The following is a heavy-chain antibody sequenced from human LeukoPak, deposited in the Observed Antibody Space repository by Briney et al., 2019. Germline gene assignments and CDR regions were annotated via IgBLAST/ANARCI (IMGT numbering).Heavy chain of an antibody. CDR1: GFTFSSLW. V-gene: IGHV3-7*01. CDR2: INQDGGTT. J-gene: IGHJ6*03. CDR3: TKDRKGPNQNHMDV. Sequence: PGGSLRLSCAASGFTFSSLWMSWVRQAPGRGPEWVANINQDGGTTYYVASVKGRFTISRDNAKNSLSLQMSSLRAEDTAVYYCTKDRKGPNQNHMDVWGKGTPATVSS. D-gene: IGHD1-14*01.